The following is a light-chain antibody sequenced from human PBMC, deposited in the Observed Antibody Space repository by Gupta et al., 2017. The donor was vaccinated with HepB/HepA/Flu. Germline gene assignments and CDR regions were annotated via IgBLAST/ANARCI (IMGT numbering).Light chain of an antibody. CDR1: QSISRL. CDR2: EAS. V-gene: IGKV1-5*03. CDR3: QQYNSYWCS. J-gene: IGKJ2*04. Sequence: DMHVTQSPSTLSACVGDRVTITCRASQSISRLLAWYQQKPGKAPKLLIYEASSLESGFPSRFSGSGSGTEFTLTISSLQPDDFATYYCQQYNSYWCSFGQGTKLEIK.